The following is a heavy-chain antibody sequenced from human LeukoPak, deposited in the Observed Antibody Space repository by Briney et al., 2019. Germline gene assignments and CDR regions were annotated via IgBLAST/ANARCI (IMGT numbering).Heavy chain of an antibody. V-gene: IGHV3-11*01. D-gene: IGHD1-26*01. CDR2: IGTRSNPI. J-gene: IGHJ4*02. Sequence: GGSLRLSCAASGFSFSDFYMSWIRQAPGMGLEWISYIGTRSNPIYDADSVKGRFTISRDDAKNSLYLQMNSLRDEDTAVYFCAREARGSGRDFDYWGQGILVTVSS. CDR3: AREARGSGRDFDY. CDR1: GFSFSDFY.